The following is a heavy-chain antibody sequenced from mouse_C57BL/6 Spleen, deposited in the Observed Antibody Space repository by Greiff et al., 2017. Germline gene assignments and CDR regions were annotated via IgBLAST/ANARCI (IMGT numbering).Heavy chain of an antibody. J-gene: IGHJ2*01. CDR2: ISYDGSN. Sequence: EVQLVESGPGLVKPSQSLSLTCSVTGYSITTGYYWNWIRQFPGNKLEWMGYISYDGSNNYNPSLKNRISITRDTSKNQFFLKLNSVTTEDTATYYCARRDYSQSYFDYWGQGTTLTVSS. CDR1: GYSITTGYY. D-gene: IGHD2-13*01. CDR3: ARRDYSQSYFDY. V-gene: IGHV3-6*01.